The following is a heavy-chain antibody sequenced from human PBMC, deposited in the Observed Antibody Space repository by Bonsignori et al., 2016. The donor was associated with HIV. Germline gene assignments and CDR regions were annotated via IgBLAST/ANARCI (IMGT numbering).Heavy chain of an antibody. V-gene: IGHV3-21*01. CDR2: ISSSGRYI. J-gene: IGHJ5*02. CDR1: GFTFSNCS. D-gene: IGHD6-13*01. Sequence: EVHLVQSGGGLVKPGGSLRLSCEASGFTFSNCSMNWVRQAPGKGLEWVSYISSSGRYIYYADSVKGRFTVSTDNAKTSLYLQMNSLRAEDTAVYYCARSRSRWINPNWFDPWG. CDR3: ARSRSRWINPNWFDP.